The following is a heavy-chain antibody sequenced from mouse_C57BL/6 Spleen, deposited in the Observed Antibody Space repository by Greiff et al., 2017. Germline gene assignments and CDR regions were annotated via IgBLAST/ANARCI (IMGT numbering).Heavy chain of an antibody. D-gene: IGHD1-1*01. CDR1: GFNIKDYY. CDR2: IDPEDGGT. CDR3: AFITTVPYYFDY. Sequence: VQLKQSGAELVKPGASVKLSCTASGFNIKDYYMHWVKQRTEQGLEWIGRIDPEDGGTKYAPKFQGQATITADTSSNTAYLQLSSLTSEDTAVYYCAFITTVPYYFDYWGQGTTLTVSS. V-gene: IGHV14-2*01. J-gene: IGHJ2*01.